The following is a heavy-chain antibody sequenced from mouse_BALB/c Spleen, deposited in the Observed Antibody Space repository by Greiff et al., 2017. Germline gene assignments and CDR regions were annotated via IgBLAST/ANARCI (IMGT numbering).Heavy chain of an antibody. CDR3: ARGGLTFDY. CDR2: ISNGGGST. J-gene: IGHJ2*01. D-gene: IGHD3-1*01. Sequence: EVKLVESGGGLVQPGGSLKLSCAASGFTFSSYTMSWVRQTPEKRLEWVAYISNGGGSTYYPDTVKGRFTISRDNAKNTLFLQMTSLRSEDTAMYYCARGGLTFDYWGQGTTLTVSS. CDR1: GFTFSSYT. V-gene: IGHV5-12-2*01.